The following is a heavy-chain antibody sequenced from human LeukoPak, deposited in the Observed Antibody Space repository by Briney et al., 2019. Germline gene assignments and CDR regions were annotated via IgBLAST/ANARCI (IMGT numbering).Heavy chain of an antibody. V-gene: IGHV1-18*01. CDR2: ISTYNGNT. J-gene: IGHJ4*02. Sequence: ASVKVSCKASGYTFVTYGINWVRQAPGQRPEWMGWISTYNGNTKYALKFQDRVTLTRDTSTTAAYMELRSLTSDDRAVYYCTRASFDHWGQGTLVIVSS. CDR3: TRASFDH. CDR1: GYTFVTYG.